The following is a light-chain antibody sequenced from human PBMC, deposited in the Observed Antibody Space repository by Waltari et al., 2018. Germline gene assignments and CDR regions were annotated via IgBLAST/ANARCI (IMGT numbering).Light chain of an antibody. V-gene: IGKV3-15*01. CDR2: DAS. J-gene: IGKJ2*01. CDR1: RAIANN. Sequence: EIVMTQSPVTLSVSPGEAATLSCRANRAIANNLAWYQQKPGQPLRLLIYDASTSATGIPARFSGSWSGAEFTLTITSLQSEDSAVYFCQQFNTGYSFGQGTKLEIK. CDR3: QQFNTGYS.